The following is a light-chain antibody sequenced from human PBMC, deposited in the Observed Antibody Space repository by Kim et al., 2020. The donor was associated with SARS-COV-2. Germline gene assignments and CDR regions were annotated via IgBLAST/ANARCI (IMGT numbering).Light chain of an antibody. V-gene: IGKV1-33*01. J-gene: IGKJ5*01. Sequence: SDGDQFPIPCQASQDISNHLNWYQQKRGKAPTPLISGASTLEKGVPSRFRGSGSGTDFTFTTPSLQPENIAKYYCQQYASPPTTFGQGTRLEIK. CDR2: GAS. CDR1: QDISNH. CDR3: QQYASPPTT.